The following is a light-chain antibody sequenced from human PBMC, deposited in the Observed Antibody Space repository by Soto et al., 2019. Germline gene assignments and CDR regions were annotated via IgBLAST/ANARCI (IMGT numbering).Light chain of an antibody. CDR1: QSISSW. Sequence: DNQMTQSPSTLSGYVGDRATITCRASQSISSWLAWYQQKPGKAPKLLIYDASTLQSGVPSRYSGSGSGTEFTLTISNLQPDDFATYYCQKYESYSPWTFGQGTKLAIK. V-gene: IGKV1-5*01. CDR3: QKYESYSPWT. CDR2: DAS. J-gene: IGKJ1*01.